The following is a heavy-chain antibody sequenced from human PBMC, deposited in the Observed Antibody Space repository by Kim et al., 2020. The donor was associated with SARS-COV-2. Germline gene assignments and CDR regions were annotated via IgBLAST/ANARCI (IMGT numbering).Heavy chain of an antibody. V-gene: IGHV3-21*01. Sequence: YAASVKGRFTISRDNARDSLYLQMTSLRAEDTAMYYCARDLSTGLPGGFDYWGPGTLVTVSS. CDR3: ARDLSTGLPGGFDY. J-gene: IGHJ4*02. D-gene: IGHD1-1*01.